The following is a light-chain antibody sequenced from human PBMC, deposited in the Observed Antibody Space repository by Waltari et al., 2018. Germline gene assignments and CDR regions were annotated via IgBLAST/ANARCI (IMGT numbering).Light chain of an antibody. CDR2: GAS. CDR3: QHYVRLPAT. V-gene: IGKV3-20*01. J-gene: IGKJ1*01. CDR1: QSVGRT. Sequence: VLTQSPGTLPLSPGDRATPSCRASQSVGRTLAWSQQQPGQAPRLLIYGASSRATDIPDRFSGSGSGTDFSLTINRLEPEDFAVYFCQHYVRLPATFGQGTKVEIK.